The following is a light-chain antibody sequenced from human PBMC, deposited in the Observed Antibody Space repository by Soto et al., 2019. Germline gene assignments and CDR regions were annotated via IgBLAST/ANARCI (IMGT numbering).Light chain of an antibody. CDR2: GAS. Sequence: EIVLTQSPGTLSLSPGERATLSCRASQSVSSSSLAWYQQKPGQAPRLLIYGASSRATGIPDRFSGSGSGTDFTLTISRLDSEDFAVYYCQQYGSSPLFTFGPGTKVDIK. J-gene: IGKJ3*01. V-gene: IGKV3-20*01. CDR3: QQYGSSPLFT. CDR1: QSVSSSS.